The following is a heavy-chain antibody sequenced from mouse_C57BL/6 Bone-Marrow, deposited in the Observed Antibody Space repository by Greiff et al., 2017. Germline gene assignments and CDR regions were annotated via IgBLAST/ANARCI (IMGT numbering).Heavy chain of an antibody. D-gene: IGHD4-1*01. V-gene: IGHV1-55*01. Sequence: QVHVKQPGAELVKPGASVKMSCKASGYTFTSYWITWVKQRPGQGLEWIGDIYPTSGRTNYNEKFTSKAILTVDTSSNTAYMQLSSLPSADSAVFYCARSGPLGRSFDYWGQGTTLTVSS. CDR2: IYPTSGRT. J-gene: IGHJ2*01. CDR3: ARSGPLGRSFDY. CDR1: GYTFTSYW.